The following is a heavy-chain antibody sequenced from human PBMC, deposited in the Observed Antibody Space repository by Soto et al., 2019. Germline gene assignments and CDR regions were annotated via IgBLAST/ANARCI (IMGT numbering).Heavy chain of an antibody. V-gene: IGHV3-21*02. D-gene: IGHD3-3*01. CDR2: ISSSSTYI. Sequence: EVQLVESGGGLVKPGESLRLSCAASGFIFSSYSMNWVRQAPGKGLEWVSSISSSSTYIYYADSVKGRFTISRDNAKSSLYLQMSTLRAEDTTVYYCAREREMKYDFWSGPVGGFDCWGQGILVTVSS. J-gene: IGHJ4*02. CDR1: GFIFSSYS. CDR3: AREREMKYDFWSGPVGGFDC.